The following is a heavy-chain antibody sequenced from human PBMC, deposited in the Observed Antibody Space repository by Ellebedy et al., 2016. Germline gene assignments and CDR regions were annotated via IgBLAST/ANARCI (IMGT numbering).Heavy chain of an antibody. D-gene: IGHD6-13*01. V-gene: IGHV1-2*02. CDR2: INPNSGGT. CDR1: GYTFTGYY. J-gene: IGHJ4*02. Sequence: ASVKVSCXASGYTFTGYYMHWVRQAPGQGLEWMGWINPNSGGTNYAQKFQGRVTMTRDTSISTAYMELSRLRSDDTAVYYCARQPSIAAAGKGDYWGQGTLVTVSS. CDR3: ARQPSIAAAGKGDY.